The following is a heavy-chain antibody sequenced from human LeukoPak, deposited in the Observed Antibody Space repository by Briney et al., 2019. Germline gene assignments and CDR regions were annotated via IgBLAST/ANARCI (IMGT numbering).Heavy chain of an antibody. CDR3: ASRVNDFDY. CDR1: GFTFSTST. V-gene: IGHV3-21*06. Sequence: GGSLRLSCAASGFTFSTSTMHWVRQAPGKGLVWVSSISTSSNYVYYADSVKGRFSISRDNAKNSLYLQMNSLRAEDMAVYYCASRVNDFDYWGQGTLVTVSS. J-gene: IGHJ4*02. D-gene: IGHD1-1*01. CDR2: ISTSSNYV.